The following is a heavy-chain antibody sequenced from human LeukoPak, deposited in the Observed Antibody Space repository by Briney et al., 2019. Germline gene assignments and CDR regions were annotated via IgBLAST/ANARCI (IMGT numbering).Heavy chain of an antibody. CDR1: GGSISGHS. J-gene: IGHJ4*02. Sequence: PETLSLTCTVSGGSISGHSWNWIRQFPEKGLECIGYIYYSGTINYNPSLKARVTMSIDTSKNQFSLKLSSVTAADTAIYYCAKSKSLELQYFDNWGQGTLATVSS. CDR2: IYYSGTI. V-gene: IGHV4-59*11. CDR3: AKSKSLELQYFDN. D-gene: IGHD1-7*01.